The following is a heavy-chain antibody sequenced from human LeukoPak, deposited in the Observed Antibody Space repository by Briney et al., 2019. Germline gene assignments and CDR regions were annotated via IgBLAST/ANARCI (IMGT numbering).Heavy chain of an antibody. CDR3: ARGGTTGTTGYWFDP. J-gene: IGHJ5*02. Sequence: GASVKVSCKASGGTFSSYAISWVRQAPGQGLEWMGGIIPIFGTANYAQKFQGRVTITADESTSTAYMELSSLRSEDTAVYYCARGGTTGTTGYWFDPWGQGTLVTVSS. D-gene: IGHD1-1*01. V-gene: IGHV1-69*01. CDR2: IIPIFGTA. CDR1: GGTFSSYA.